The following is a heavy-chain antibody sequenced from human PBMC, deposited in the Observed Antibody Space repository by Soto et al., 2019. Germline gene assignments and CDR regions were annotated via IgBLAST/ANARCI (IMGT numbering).Heavy chain of an antibody. CDR2: INAGNGNT. J-gene: IGHJ4*02. Sequence: ASVKVSCKASGYTFTRYAMHWVRQAPGQRLEWMGWINAGNGNTKYSQKFQGRVTITRDTSASTAYMKLSSLRSEDTAVYYCARTYCGGDCYFDFDYWGQGTLVTVSS. CDR1: GYTFTRYA. D-gene: IGHD2-21*02. CDR3: ARTYCGGDCYFDFDY. V-gene: IGHV1-3*01.